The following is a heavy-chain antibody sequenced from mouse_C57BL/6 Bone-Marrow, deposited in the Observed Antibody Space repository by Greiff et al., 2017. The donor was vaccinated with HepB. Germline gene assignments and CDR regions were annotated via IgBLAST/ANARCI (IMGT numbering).Heavy chain of an antibody. D-gene: IGHD3-1*01. V-gene: IGHV5-17*01. CDR2: ISSGSSTI. CDR1: GFTFSDYG. Sequence: EVQVVESGGGLVKPGGSLKLSCAASGFTFSDYGMHWVRQAPEKGLEWVAYISSGSSTIYYADTVKGRFTISRDNAKNTLFLQMTSLRSEDTAMYYCARVHSDWYFDVWGTGTTVTVSS. J-gene: IGHJ1*03. CDR3: ARVHSDWYFDV.